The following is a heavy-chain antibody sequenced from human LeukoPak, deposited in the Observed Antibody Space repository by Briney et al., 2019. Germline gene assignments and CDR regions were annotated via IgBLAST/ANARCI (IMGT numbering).Heavy chain of an antibody. J-gene: IGHJ4*02. CDR1: GYSFLSYW. CDR3: ARTLYYDSSGYRPDY. D-gene: IGHD3-22*01. Sequence: GESLKISCKASGYSFLSYWIGWVRQMPGKGLEWMGIIYPGDSVTIYSPSFQGQVTISADKSINTAYLQWSSLKASDTAMYYCARTLYYDSSGYRPDYWGQGTQVTVSS. CDR2: IYPGDSVT. V-gene: IGHV5-51*01.